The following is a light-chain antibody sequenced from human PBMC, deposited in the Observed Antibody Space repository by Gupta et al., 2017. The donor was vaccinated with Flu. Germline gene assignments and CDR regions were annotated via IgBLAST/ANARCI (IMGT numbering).Light chain of an antibody. J-gene: IGLJ3*02. Sequence: QPVVTQASSLTVSPGGTVTLTCDSSTGAVTSGHYPFWFQQKPGQAPRTLIYDTNSKHSWTPARFSGSLLGGKAALTLSGAQPEDEAEYYCLLFYGDARPVIGGGTELTVL. CDR3: LLFYGDARPV. V-gene: IGLV7-46*01. CDR1: TGAVTSGHY. CDR2: DTN.